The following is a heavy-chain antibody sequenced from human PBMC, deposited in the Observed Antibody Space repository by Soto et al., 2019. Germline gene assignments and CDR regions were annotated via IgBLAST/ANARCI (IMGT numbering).Heavy chain of an antibody. CDR3: ATEASTWGC. V-gene: IGHV3-7*05. CDR2: IKQDGSEK. CDR1: GFALSNYW. J-gene: IGHJ4*02. D-gene: IGHD7-27*01. Sequence: EVQLVESGGDLVQPGGSLRLSCAASGFALSNYWMNWVRQAPGKGLEWVANIKQDGSEKNYVDTVKGRFTISRDNAKNSLYLQMNNLRAEDTAVYYCATEASTWGCWGQGTLVTVTP.